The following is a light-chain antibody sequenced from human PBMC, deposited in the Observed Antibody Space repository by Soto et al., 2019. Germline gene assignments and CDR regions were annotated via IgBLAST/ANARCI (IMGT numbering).Light chain of an antibody. CDR1: QSVDTS. J-gene: IGKJ4*01. V-gene: IGKV3-11*01. CDR3: QQRFNWPPLT. Sequence: DIVLTQSPATLSLSPGERATLSCRASQSVDTSLAWYQQRRGQPPRLLIYDASNRAPGIPARFSGSGSGTDFTLTISYLEPEDFAVYYCQQRFNWPPLTFGGGTRVEIK. CDR2: DAS.